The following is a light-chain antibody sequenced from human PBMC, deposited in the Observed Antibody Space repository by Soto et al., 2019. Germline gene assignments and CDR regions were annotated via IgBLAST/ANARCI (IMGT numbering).Light chain of an antibody. V-gene: IGKV3-20*01. CDR2: GAS. CDR1: QSVSSSY. CDR3: HQYGSSLLFT. J-gene: IGKJ3*01. Sequence: EIVLTQSPGTLSLSPGERATLSCRASQSVSSSYLAWYQQKPGQAPRLLIYGASSRATGIPDRFSGSGSGTDFTLTISRLEPEDFAVYYCHQYGSSLLFTFGPGTKVYIK.